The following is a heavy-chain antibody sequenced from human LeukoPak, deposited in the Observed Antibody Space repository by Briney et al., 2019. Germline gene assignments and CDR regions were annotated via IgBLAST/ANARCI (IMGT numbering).Heavy chain of an antibody. V-gene: IGHV1-46*01. D-gene: IGHD5-24*01. J-gene: IGHJ5*02. CDR2: ISPSGGST. Sequence: ASVKVSCRAFGYTFTSNYMHWVRRAPGQGPEWMGVISPSGGSTTYAQKFQGRVTLTRDMSTSTDYLELSSLRSEDTAVYYCARDNSVRDEAWWFNPWGQGTLVTVSS. CDR1: GYTFTSNY. CDR3: ARDNSVRDEAWWFNP.